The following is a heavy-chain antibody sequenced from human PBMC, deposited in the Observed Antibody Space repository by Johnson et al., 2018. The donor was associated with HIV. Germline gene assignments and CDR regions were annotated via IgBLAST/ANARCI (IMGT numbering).Heavy chain of an antibody. Sequence: EVQLVESGGGLVQPGGSLRLSCAASGFTFSSYDMHWVRQATGKGLEWVSAIGTAGDTYYPGSEKGRYTISRDTSKNTLYLQMHSLRADDTAVYYCARAYSYGAFDIWGQGTRVTVSS. CDR1: GFTFSSYD. CDR2: IGTAGDT. D-gene: IGHD5-18*01. V-gene: IGHV3-13*01. CDR3: ARAYSYGAFDI. J-gene: IGHJ3*02.